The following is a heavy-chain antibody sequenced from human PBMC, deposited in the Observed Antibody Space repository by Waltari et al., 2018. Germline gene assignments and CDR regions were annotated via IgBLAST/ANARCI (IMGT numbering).Heavy chain of an antibody. Sequence: EVQLVESGGGLVQPGGSLRLSCAASGFTFSSYSMNWVRQAPGKGLEWVSYISSSSSTIYYADSVKGRFTISRDNAKNSLYLQMNSLRAEDTAVYYCARTEHLGYFDLWGRGTLVTVSS. CDR1: GFTFSSYS. CDR2: ISSSSSTI. V-gene: IGHV3-48*04. CDR3: ARTEHLGYFDL. J-gene: IGHJ2*01. D-gene: IGHD1-26*01.